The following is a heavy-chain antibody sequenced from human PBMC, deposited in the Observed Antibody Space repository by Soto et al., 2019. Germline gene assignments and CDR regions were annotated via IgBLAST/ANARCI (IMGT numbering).Heavy chain of an antibody. J-gene: IGHJ6*03. V-gene: IGHV3-11*01. CDR2: ISSSGSTI. Sequence: GGSLRLSCAASGFTFSDYYMSWIRQAPGKGLEWVSYISSSGSTIYYADSVKGRFTISRDNAKNSLYLQMNSLRAEDTAVYYCARDRPTVYYYYMDVWGKGTTVTVSS. CDR3: ARDRPTVYYYYMDV. CDR1: GFTFSDYY. D-gene: IGHD4-17*01.